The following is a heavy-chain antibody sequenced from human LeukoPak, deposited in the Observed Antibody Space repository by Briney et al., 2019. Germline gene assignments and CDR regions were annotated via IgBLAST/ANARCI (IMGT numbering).Heavy chain of an antibody. CDR1: GFTFSSYG. Sequence: GGSLRLSCAASGFTFSSYGMSWVRQGPGKGLEWVSAISGSGGSTYYADSVKGRFTISRDNSKNTLYLQMNSLRAEDTAVYYCAKASTPPRITMIVVVIDAFDIWGQGTMVTVSS. CDR3: AKASTPPRITMIVVVIDAFDI. D-gene: IGHD3-22*01. J-gene: IGHJ3*02. V-gene: IGHV3-23*01. CDR2: ISGSGGST.